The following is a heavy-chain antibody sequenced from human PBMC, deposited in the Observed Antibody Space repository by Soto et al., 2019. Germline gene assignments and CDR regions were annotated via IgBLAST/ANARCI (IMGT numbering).Heavy chain of an antibody. Sequence: SVKVSCKASGGTFSSYTISWVRQAPGQGLEWIGRIIPILGIANYAQKFQGRVTITADKSTSTAYMELSSLRSEDTAVYYCARDGGGDCTNAVCPDDAFDIWGQGTMVTVSS. CDR2: IIPILGIA. CDR3: ARDGGGDCTNAVCPDDAFDI. J-gene: IGHJ3*02. D-gene: IGHD2-8*01. V-gene: IGHV1-69*04. CDR1: GGTFSSYT.